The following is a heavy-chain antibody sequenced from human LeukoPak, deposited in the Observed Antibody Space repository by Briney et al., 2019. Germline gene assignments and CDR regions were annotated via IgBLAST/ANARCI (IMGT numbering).Heavy chain of an antibody. CDR2: IYIFSGST. J-gene: IGHJ3*02. V-gene: IGHV4-61*10. D-gene: IGHD3-22*01. CDR1: GGSISSGRNY. CDR3: AREPPRGSGYYSRDAFGI. Sequence: SETLSLTCTVSGGSISSGRNYWTWIRQPAGKGLEWIGRIYIFSGSTNYNPSLKSRVTISVDTSKNQFSLKLSSVTAADTAVYYCAREPPRGSGYYSRDAFGIWGQGTMATVSS.